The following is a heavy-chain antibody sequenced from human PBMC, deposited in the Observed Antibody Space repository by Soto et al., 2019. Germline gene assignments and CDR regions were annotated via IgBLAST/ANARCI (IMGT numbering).Heavy chain of an antibody. D-gene: IGHD3-22*01. V-gene: IGHV4-30-4*01. CDR2: IYYSGST. CDR3: PRCPYYYDSSGYSQFDY. J-gene: IGHJ4*02. Sequence: SETLSLTXTVSGGSISSGDYYWSWIRQPPGKGLEWIGYIYYSGSTYYNPSLKSRVTISVDTSKNQFSLKLSSVTAADTAVYYCPRCPYYYDSSGYSQFDYWGQGTLVTVSS. CDR1: GGSISSGDYY.